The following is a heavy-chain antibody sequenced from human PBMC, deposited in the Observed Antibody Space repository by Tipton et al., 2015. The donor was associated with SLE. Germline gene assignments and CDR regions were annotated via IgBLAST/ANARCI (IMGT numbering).Heavy chain of an antibody. D-gene: IGHD6-13*01. V-gene: IGHV4-38-2*01. J-gene: IGHJ3*02. Sequence: LRLSCVVSGSSISSGYYWGWVRQPPGKGLEWIGAIYYNGNTYYNPSLKSRVTISVDTSKSQFSLKLGSVTAADTAVYYCARGYSSSWYAFDIWGQGTMVTVSS. CDR2: IYYNGNT. CDR1: GSSISSGYY. CDR3: ARGYSSSWYAFDI.